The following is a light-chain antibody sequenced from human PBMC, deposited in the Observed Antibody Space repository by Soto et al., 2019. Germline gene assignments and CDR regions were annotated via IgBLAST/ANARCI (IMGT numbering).Light chain of an antibody. J-gene: IGLJ2*01. CDR3: SSYTSRTTVV. CDR1: SSDVGGYNY. CDR2: DVS. V-gene: IGLV2-14*01. Sequence: QSALTQPASVSGSPGQSITISCTGTSSDVGGYNYVSWYQQHPGKAPKLMIYDVSNRPSGVSNRFSGSKSGNTASLSISGLQAKDEADFYCSSYTSRTTVVFGGGTKVTVL.